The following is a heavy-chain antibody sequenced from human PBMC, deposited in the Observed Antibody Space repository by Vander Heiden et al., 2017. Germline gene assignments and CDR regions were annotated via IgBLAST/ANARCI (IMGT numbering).Heavy chain of an antibody. Sequence: EVQPVEPGGGLVKPGGSLRLYCAASGSTFSDYYMAWVRQAPGKGLEWVGRIRNKANSYTAEDGASVRGRFTFSRDDSKNSLSLQLNRLKTEATAVYYGSRLSSSGYLEYWGQVTLVTVYS. V-gene: IGHV3-72*01. J-gene: IGHJ4*02. D-gene: IGHD3-22*01. CDR2: IRNKANSYTA. CDR3: SRLSSSGYLEY. CDR1: GSTFSDYY.